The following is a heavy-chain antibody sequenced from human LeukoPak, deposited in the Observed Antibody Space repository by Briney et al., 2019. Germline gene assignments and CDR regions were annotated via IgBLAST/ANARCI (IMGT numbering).Heavy chain of an antibody. J-gene: IGHJ4*02. CDR2: FLSDGSRT. Sequence: GGSLRLSCAASGFTFSSYWMHWVRQGPGKGLVWVSRFLSDGSRTTYADSVKGRFTISGDNAKNTLYLQMNSLRAEDTAVYYCARVGDYGSGFDFWGQGTLVTVSS. CDR3: ARVGDYGSGFDF. CDR1: GFTFSSYW. D-gene: IGHD3-10*01. V-gene: IGHV3-74*01.